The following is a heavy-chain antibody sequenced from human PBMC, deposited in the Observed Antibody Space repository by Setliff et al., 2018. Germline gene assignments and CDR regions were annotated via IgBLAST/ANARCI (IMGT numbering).Heavy chain of an antibody. CDR1: GFTFSSLW. D-gene: IGHD3-10*01. CDR2: INPHGSEK. V-gene: IGHV3-7*01. Sequence: HPGGSLRLSCSASGFTFSSLWMAWVRQAPGKGLEWLASINPHGSEKYYADSVKGRFTISRDNAKNSLSLQMNNLRTEDTAVYYCFGAGTCSYWGQGTLVTVS. CDR3: FGAGTCSY. J-gene: IGHJ4*02.